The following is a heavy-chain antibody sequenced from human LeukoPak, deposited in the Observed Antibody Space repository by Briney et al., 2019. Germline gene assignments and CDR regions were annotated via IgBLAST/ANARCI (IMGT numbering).Heavy chain of an antibody. CDR3: ANLLNY. D-gene: IGHD2-15*01. V-gene: IGHV5-51*01. J-gene: IGHJ4*02. CDR1: GYSFASYW. Sequence: GESLKISCKASGYSFASYWIGWVRQMPGKGLEWMGLVYPGDSDTRYSPSFQGQVTISADKSITTAYLEWSSLKASDTAMYYCANLLNYWGQGTLVTVS. CDR2: VYPGDSDT.